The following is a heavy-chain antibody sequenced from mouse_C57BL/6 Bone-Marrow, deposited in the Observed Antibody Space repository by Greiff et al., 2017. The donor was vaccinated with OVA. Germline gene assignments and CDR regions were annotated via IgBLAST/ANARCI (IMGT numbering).Heavy chain of an antibody. V-gene: IGHV1-26*01. J-gene: IGHJ3*01. CDR1: GYTFTDYY. Sequence: EVQLQQSGPELVKPGASVKISCKASGYTFTDYYMNWVKQSHGKSLEWIGDINPNNGGTSYNQKFKGKATLTVDKTSSTAYMELRSLTSEDSAVYYCAREKGLGGFAYWGQGTLVTVSA. D-gene: IGHD2-4*01. CDR3: AREKGLGGFAY. CDR2: INPNNGGT.